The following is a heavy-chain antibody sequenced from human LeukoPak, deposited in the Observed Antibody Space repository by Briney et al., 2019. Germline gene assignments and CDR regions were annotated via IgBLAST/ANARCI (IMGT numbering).Heavy chain of an antibody. V-gene: IGHV4-34*01. CDR2: VYHTGSP. J-gene: IGHJ3*02. D-gene: IGHD3-22*01. CDR1: GGSFSGYY. Sequence: SETLSLTCAVYGGSFSGYYWSWIRQPPGKGLEWIGEVYHTGSPNYNPSLKSRVTISVDTSKNQFSLKLSSVTAADTAVYYCATTYYYDRWGRAFDIWGQGTMVTVSS. CDR3: ATTYYYDRWGRAFDI.